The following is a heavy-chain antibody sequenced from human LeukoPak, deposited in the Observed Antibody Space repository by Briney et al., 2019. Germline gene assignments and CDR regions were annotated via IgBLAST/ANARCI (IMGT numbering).Heavy chain of an antibody. CDR3: AGGKYCSGGSCYYEIDY. V-gene: IGHV4-59*01. CDR1: GGSISSYY. J-gene: IGHJ4*02. D-gene: IGHD2-15*01. CDR2: IYYSGST. Sequence: SETLSLTCTVSGGSISSYYWSWIRQPPGKGLEWIGYIYYSGSTNYNPSLKSRVTISVDTSKNQFSLKLSSVTAADTAVYYCAGGKYCSGGSCYYEIDYWGQGTLVTVSS.